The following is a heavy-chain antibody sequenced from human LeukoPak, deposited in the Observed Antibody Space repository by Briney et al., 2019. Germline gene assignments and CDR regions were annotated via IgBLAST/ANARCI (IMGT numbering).Heavy chain of an antibody. J-gene: IGHJ4*02. CDR3: AREVSAGWRSSGSPSSSGKFDY. Sequence: PSETLSLTCTVSGGSISSYYWSWIRQPAGKGLEWIGRIYTSGSTNYNPSLKSRVTMSVDTSKNQFSLKLSSVTAADTAVYYCAREVSAGWRSSGSPSSSGKFDYWGQGTLVTVSS. CDR1: GGSISSYY. V-gene: IGHV4-4*07. D-gene: IGHD3-22*01. CDR2: IYTSGST.